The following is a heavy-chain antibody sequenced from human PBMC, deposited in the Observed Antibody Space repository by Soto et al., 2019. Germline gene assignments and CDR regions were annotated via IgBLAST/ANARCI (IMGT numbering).Heavy chain of an antibody. CDR1: GFTVSSNY. CDR3: ARDTGDQLLNY. J-gene: IGHJ4*02. CDR2: IYSGGST. D-gene: IGHD2-2*01. Sequence: EVQLVESGGGLVQPGGSLRLSCAASGFTVSSNYMSWVRQAPGKGLEWVSVIYSGGSTYYADSVKGRFTISRHNSKNTLYLQMSSLRAEDTAVYYCARDTGDQLLNYWGQGTLVTVSS. V-gene: IGHV3-53*04.